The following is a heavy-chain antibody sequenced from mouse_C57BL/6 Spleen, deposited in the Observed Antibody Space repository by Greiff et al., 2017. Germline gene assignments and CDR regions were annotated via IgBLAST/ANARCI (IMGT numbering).Heavy chain of an antibody. CDR2: IYPRSGNT. V-gene: IGHV1-81*01. CDR3: ARSVYDGYPAWFAY. D-gene: IGHD2-3*01. Sequence: QVPLQQSGAELARPGASVKLSCKASGYTFTSYGISWVKQRTGQGLEWIGEIYPRSGNTYYTEKCKGKATLAADKSSSTASMELRGLTSEDSAVYFCARSVYDGYPAWFAYWGQGTLVTVSA. J-gene: IGHJ3*01. CDR1: GYTFTSYG.